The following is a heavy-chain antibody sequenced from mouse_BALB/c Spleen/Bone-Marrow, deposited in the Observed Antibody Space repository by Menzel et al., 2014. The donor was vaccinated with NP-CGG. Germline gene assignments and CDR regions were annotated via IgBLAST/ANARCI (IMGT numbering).Heavy chain of an antibody. CDR2: INPDSSTI. CDR1: GFDFSRYW. Sequence: DVMLVESGGGLVQPGGSLKLSCAASGFDFSRYWMSWVRQAPGKGLEWIGEINPDSSTINYTPSLKDKSIISRDNAKNTLYLQMSKVRSEDTALYYCARLGYYGYFNYWGQGTSLTVSS. D-gene: IGHD2-3*01. J-gene: IGHJ2*02. CDR3: ARLGYYGYFNY. V-gene: IGHV4-1*02.